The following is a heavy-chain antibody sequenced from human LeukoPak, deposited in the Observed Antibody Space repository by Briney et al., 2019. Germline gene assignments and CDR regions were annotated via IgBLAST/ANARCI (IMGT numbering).Heavy chain of an antibody. D-gene: IGHD1-7*01. CDR1: GFTFSSYE. CDR3: ARNWNYDD. CDR2: ISSSGSTI. V-gene: IGHV3-48*03. J-gene: IGHJ4*02. Sequence: GGSLRLSCAASGFTFSSYEMNWVRQAPGKGLEYVSYISSSGSTIHYADSVKGRLTISRDNAKNSLYLQMNSLRAEDTAVYYCARNWNYDDWGQGTLVTVSS.